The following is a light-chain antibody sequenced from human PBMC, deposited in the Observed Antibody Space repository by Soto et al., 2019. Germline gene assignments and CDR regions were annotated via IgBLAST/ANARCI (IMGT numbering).Light chain of an antibody. V-gene: IGKV1-5*03. CDR3: QQYNTYPLT. CDR1: QSISTW. CDR2: KAS. J-gene: IGKJ4*01. Sequence: DIQMTQSPSTLSASVGDRVTITCRARQSISTWLAWYQQKPGKAPKLLIYKASSLESGVPSRFSGSGSGTEFTLTINSLQPDDFATYYCQQYNTYPLTFGGGTTVEIK.